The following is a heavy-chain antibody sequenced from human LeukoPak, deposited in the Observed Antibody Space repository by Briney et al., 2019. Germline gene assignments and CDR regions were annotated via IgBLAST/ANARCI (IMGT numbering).Heavy chain of an antibody. CDR3: ARGGGTAGDAFDI. V-gene: IGHV4-39*01. CDR2: IYYSGST. Sequence: SETLSLTCTVSGGSISSSSYYWGWIRQPPGKGLEWIGSIYYSGSTYYNPSLKSRVTISVDTSKNQFSLKLSSVTAADTAVYYCARGGGTAGDAFDIWGQGTMVTVSS. CDR1: GGSISSSSYY. J-gene: IGHJ3*02. D-gene: IGHD2-15*01.